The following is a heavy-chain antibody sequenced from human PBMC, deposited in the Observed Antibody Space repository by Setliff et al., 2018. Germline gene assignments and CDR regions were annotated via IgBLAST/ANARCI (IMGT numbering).Heavy chain of an antibody. J-gene: IGHJ5*02. D-gene: IGHD2-15*01. V-gene: IGHV3-7*03. Sequence: LRLSCATSGFIFSNYWMAWVRQAPGKGLEWVATIKQDGSEKYYVDSVKGRFTISRDNAKNSLYLQMNSLRAEDTAVYYCAKREIIAVTRWFDPWGQGTLVTVSS. CDR3: AKREIIAVTRWFDP. CDR1: GFIFSNYW. CDR2: IKQDGSEK.